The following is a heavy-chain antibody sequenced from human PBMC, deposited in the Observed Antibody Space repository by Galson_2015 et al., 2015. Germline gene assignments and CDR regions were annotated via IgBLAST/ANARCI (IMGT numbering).Heavy chain of an antibody. CDR2: ISYDGSNK. J-gene: IGHJ6*02. CDR1: GFTFSSYA. Sequence: SLRLSCAASGFTFSSYAMHWVRQAPGKGLEWVAVISYDGSNKYYADSVKGRFTISRDNSKNTLYLQMNSLRAEDTAVYYCARDPRGDIVLMVYARPVYPLGMDVWGQGTTVTVSS. D-gene: IGHD2-8*01. CDR3: ARDPRGDIVLMVYARPVYPLGMDV. V-gene: IGHV3-30-3*01.